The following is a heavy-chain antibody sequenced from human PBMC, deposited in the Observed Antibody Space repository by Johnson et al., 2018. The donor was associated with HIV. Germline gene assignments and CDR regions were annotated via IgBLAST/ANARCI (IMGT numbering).Heavy chain of an antibody. V-gene: IGHV3-11*04. CDR2: ISSSGSTI. D-gene: IGHD3-22*01. CDR1: GFTFSDYY. J-gene: IGHJ3*02. CDR3: TRGEGGYFYDSSGYYHRPDDAFEI. Sequence: QVQLVESGGGLVKPGGSLRLSCAASGFTFSDYYMSWIRQAPGKGLEWVSYISSSGSTIYYADSVKGRLTISRDNAKNSLYLQMNSLRAEDTAVYFCTRGEGGYFYDSSGYYHRPDDAFEIWGQGTMVTVSS.